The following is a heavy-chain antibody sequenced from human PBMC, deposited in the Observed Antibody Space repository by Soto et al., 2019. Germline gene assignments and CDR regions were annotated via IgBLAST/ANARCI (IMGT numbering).Heavy chain of an antibody. J-gene: IGHJ6*02. CDR1: GYTFTSYG. CDR2: ISAYIGNT. Sequence: ASVKVSCKASGYTFTSYGISWVRQAPGQGLEWMGWISAYIGNTNYAQKLQGRVTMTTDTSTSTAYMELRSLRSDDTAMYYCARDSLYCSSTSCYPPRNYYYYYGMDVWGQGTTVTVSS. V-gene: IGHV1-18*04. CDR3: ARDSLYCSSTSCYPPRNYYYYYGMDV. D-gene: IGHD2-2*01.